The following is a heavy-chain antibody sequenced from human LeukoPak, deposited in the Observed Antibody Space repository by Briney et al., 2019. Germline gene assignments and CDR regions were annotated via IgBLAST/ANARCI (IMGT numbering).Heavy chain of an antibody. Sequence: GGSLRLSCAASGFTFSSYWMHWGRQAPGKGLVWVSRINSDGSSTSYADSVKGRFTISRDNAKNTLYLQMNSLRAEDTAVYYCARAGGRGWFDPWGQGTLVTVSS. CDR2: INSDGSST. J-gene: IGHJ5*02. CDR1: GFTFSSYW. V-gene: IGHV3-74*01. CDR3: ARAGGRGWFDP. D-gene: IGHD3-10*01.